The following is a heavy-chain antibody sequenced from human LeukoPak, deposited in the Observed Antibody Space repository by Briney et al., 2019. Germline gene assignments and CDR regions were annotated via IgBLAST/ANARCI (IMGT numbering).Heavy chain of an antibody. J-gene: IGHJ4*02. V-gene: IGHV3-23*01. Sequence: GGSLRLSSAASGFTFSSYAMSWVRQAPGKGLEWVSAISGSGGSTYYADSVKGRFTISRDNSKNTLYLQMNSLRAEDTAVYYCAKVGGSSSWSKTTRYYFDYWGQGTLVTVSS. CDR3: AKVGGSSSWSKTTRYYFDY. CDR1: GFTFSSYA. CDR2: ISGSGGST. D-gene: IGHD6-13*01.